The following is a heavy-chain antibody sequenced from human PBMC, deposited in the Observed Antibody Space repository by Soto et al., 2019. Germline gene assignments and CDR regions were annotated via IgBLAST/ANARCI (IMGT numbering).Heavy chain of an antibody. CDR1: GGSLSDYF. CDR3: ARGGISHWAYFYYMDV. CDR2: INHLGSI. V-gene: IGHV4-34*01. Sequence: TSETLSLTCVVSGGSLSDYFWSWIRPPPGMALEWIGEINHLGSINYNPSLKSRVTMSVDTSKNQFSLTLNSVTAADTVTYYCARGGISHWAYFYYMDVWDRGTTVTVSS. J-gene: IGHJ6*03. D-gene: IGHD2-21*01.